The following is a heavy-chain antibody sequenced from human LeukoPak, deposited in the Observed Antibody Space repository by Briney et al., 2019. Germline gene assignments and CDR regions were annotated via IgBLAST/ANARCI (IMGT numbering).Heavy chain of an antibody. D-gene: IGHD1-26*01. V-gene: IGHV3-66*02. J-gene: IGHJ4*02. CDR3: TRDPPTRY. CDR2: IYSGGST. Sequence: PGGSLRLSCSASGFTVSSNYMSWVRQAPGKGLEWVSVIYSGGSTYYADSVKGRFTISRDNSKNTLYLQMNSLRAEDTAVYYWTRDPPTRYWGQGTLVSVSS. CDR1: GFTVSSNY.